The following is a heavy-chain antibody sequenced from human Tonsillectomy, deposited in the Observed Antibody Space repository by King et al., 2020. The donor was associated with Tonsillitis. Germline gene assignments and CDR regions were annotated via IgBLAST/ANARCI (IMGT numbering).Heavy chain of an antibody. D-gene: IGHD3-22*01. J-gene: IGHJ4*02. CDR1: GFTFSSYA. CDR2: ISGSGGST. Sequence: VQLVESGGGLVQPGGSLRLSCAASGFTFSSYAMSWVRQAPGKGLEWVSAISGSGGSTYYADSVRGRFTISRDNSKNTLYLQMDSLSAEDTAVYYCATSRTDYYDTSGYYQTEAFDYWGQGTLVTVSA. CDR3: ATSRTDYYDTSGYYQTEAFDY. V-gene: IGHV3-23*04.